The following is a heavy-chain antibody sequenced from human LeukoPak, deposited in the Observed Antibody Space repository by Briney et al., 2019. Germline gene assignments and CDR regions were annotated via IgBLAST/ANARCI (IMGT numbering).Heavy chain of an antibody. J-gene: IGHJ5*02. CDR3: ARGYCSSTSCYNWFDP. CDR2: IIPIFGTA. V-gene: IGHV1-69*05. D-gene: IGHD2-2*01. CDR1: GGTFSSYA. Sequence: GASVKVSCEASGGTFSSYAISWVRQAPGQGLEWMGGIIPIFGTANYAQKFQGRVTITTDESTGTAYMELSSLRSEDTAVYYCARGYCSSTSCYNWFDPWGQGTLVTVSS.